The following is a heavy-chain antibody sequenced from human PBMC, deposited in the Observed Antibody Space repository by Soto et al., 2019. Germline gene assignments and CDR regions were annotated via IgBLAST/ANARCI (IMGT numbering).Heavy chain of an antibody. CDR2: ISTSESIV. J-gene: IGHJ6*02. CDR1: GFAFSSYE. Sequence: GGSLRLSCAASGFAFSSYEMNWVRQAPGKGLEWVSYISTSESIVYYADSVRGRFTISRDNAKNSLFLQMNSLRAEDTAVYYCARDTXTLSGVDRGKVYYGLDVWGQGTTVTVSS. CDR3: ARDTXTLSGVDRGKVYYGLDV. V-gene: IGHV3-48*03. D-gene: IGHD3-3*01.